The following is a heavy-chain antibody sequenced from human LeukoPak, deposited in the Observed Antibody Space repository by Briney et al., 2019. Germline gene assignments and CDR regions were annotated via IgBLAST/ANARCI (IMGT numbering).Heavy chain of an antibody. Sequence: KPGGSLRLSCAASGFTFSDYYMSWIRQAPGKGLEWVSYISSSGSTIYYADSVKGRFTISRDNAKNSLYLQMNSLRAEDTAVYYCARETTLTTSLFDLWGQGTLVTVSS. CDR3: ARETTLTTSLFDL. CDR2: ISSSGSTI. CDR1: GFTFSDYY. D-gene: IGHD4-11*01. V-gene: IGHV3-11*01. J-gene: IGHJ4*02.